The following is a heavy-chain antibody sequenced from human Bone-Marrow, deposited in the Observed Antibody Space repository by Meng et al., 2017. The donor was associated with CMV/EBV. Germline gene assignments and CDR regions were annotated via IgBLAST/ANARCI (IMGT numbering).Heavy chain of an antibody. CDR1: GFTFSSYS. J-gene: IGHJ4*02. V-gene: IGHV3-21*01. CDR3: ARGKRWLQLIFGY. D-gene: IGHD5-24*01. CDR2: ISSSSSYI. Sequence: AASGFTFSSYSMNWVRQAPGKGLEWVSSISSSSSYIYYADSVKGRFTISRDNAMNSLYLQMNSLRAEDTAVYYCARGKRWLQLIFGYWGQGTLVTVSS.